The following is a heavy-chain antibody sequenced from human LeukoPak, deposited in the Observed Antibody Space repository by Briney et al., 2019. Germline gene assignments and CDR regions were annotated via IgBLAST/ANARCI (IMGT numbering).Heavy chain of an antibody. J-gene: IGHJ4*02. D-gene: IGHD3-3*01. Sequence: GSTNYSPSLKSRVTISLDTSKNQFSLKLSSATAADTAVYYCAREVGWSGYFQYWGQGALVTVSS. V-gene: IGHV4-59*12. CDR3: AREVGWSGYFQY. CDR2: GST.